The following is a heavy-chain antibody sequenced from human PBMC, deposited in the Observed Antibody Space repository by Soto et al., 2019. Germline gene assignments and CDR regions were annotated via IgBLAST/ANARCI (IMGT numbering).Heavy chain of an antibody. J-gene: IGHJ4*02. CDR2: IGRTRKYI. CDR3: ARDHNWSFDY. D-gene: IGHD1-20*01. CDR1: GFTFEDYS. V-gene: IGHV3-48*02. Sequence: EVQLVESGGGLVQPGGPRRLSCPASGFTFEDYSMNWVRQPQGKGLEWVSYIGRTRKYIDYADSVKGRFTISRDGAKNSVFLQMDSLRDEDTAVYYCARDHNWSFDYWGQGIPVTVSS.